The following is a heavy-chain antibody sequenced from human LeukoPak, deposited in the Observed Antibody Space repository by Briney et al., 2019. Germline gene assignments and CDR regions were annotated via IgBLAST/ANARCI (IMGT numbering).Heavy chain of an antibody. Sequence: GGSLRLSCAASGFTFSSYWMSWVRQAPGKGLEWVANIKLDGSEKYYVDSVKGRFTISRDNAKNSLYLQMNSLGADDTAVYYCARGSGNFDYGGQGTLVTVSA. J-gene: IGHJ4*02. CDR3: ARGSGNFDY. CDR2: IKLDGSEK. V-gene: IGHV3-7*01. D-gene: IGHD3-10*01. CDR1: GFTFSSYW.